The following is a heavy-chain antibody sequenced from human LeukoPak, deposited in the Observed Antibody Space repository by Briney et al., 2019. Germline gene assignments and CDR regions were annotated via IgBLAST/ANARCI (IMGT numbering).Heavy chain of an antibody. CDR2: INHSGST. Sequence: KSSETLSLTCAVYGASFSGYYWSWIRQPPGKGLEWIGEINHSGSTNYNPSLKSRVTISVDTSKNQFSLKLSSVTAADTAVYYCARGVTIFGVVIISSSNFYFDYWGQGTLVTVSS. J-gene: IGHJ4*02. D-gene: IGHD3-3*01. CDR3: ARGVTIFGVVIISSSNFYFDY. V-gene: IGHV4-34*01. CDR1: GASFSGYY.